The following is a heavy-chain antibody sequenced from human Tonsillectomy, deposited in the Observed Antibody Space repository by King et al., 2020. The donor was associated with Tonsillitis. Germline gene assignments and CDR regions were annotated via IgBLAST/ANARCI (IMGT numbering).Heavy chain of an antibody. Sequence: VQLQQWGAGLLKPSETLSLTCAVYGGSFSGYYWSWLRQPPGKGLEWIGEINHSGSTNYNPPLKSRVTISVDTSKNQFSLKLSSVTAADTAVYYCARGGSRDGSSTSCYEGDYYYYGMDVWGQGTTVTVSS. J-gene: IGHJ6*02. CDR2: INHSGST. CDR3: ARGGSRDGSSTSCYEGDYYYYGMDV. D-gene: IGHD2-2*01. V-gene: IGHV4-34*01. CDR1: GGSFSGYY.